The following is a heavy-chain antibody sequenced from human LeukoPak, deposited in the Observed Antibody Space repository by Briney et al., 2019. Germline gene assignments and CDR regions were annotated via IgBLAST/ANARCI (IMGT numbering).Heavy chain of an antibody. CDR2: IYYSGST. V-gene: IGHV4-59*08. CDR3: ARLYGSGSPDY. Sequence: PSETLSLTCTVSGGSISSYYWSWIRQPPGKGLEWIGYIYYSGSTNYNPSLKSRVTISVDTSKNQFSVKLSSVTAADTAVYYCARLYGSGSPDYWGQGTLVTVSS. J-gene: IGHJ4*02. CDR1: GGSISSYY. D-gene: IGHD3-10*01.